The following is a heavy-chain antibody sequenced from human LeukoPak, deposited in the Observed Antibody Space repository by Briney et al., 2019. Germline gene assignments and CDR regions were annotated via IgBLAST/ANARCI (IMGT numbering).Heavy chain of an antibody. CDR1: GYTFTGYY. V-gene: IGHV1-2*02. D-gene: IGHD3-22*01. CDR3: ARDRRDYDDSSGYIFPPTAPDY. J-gene: IGHJ4*02. Sequence: GASVKVSCKASGYTFTGYYMHWVRQAPGQGLEWMGWINPNSGGTNYAQKFQGRVTMTRDTSISTAYMELSRLRSDDTAVYYCARDRRDYDDSSGYIFPPTAPDYWGQGTLVTVSS. CDR2: INPNSGGT.